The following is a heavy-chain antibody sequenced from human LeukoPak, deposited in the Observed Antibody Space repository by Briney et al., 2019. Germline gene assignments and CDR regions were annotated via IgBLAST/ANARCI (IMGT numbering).Heavy chain of an antibody. CDR3: APDVGSHAGYFDY. CDR1: GFTFSSYA. D-gene: IGHD1-26*01. V-gene: IGHV3-23*01. J-gene: IGHJ4*02. CDR2: ISGSGGST. Sequence: GGSLRLSCAASGFTFSSYAMSWVRQAPGKGLEWVSAISGSGGSTYYADSVKGRFTISRNNSKNTLYLQMNSLRAEDTAVYYCAPDVGSHAGYFDYWGQGTLVTVSS.